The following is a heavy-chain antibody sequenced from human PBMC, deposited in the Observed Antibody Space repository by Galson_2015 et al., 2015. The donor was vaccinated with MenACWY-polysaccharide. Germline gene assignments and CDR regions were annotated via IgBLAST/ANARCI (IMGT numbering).Heavy chain of an antibody. V-gene: IGHV3-30*18. J-gene: IGHJ6*04. D-gene: IGHD2-2*01. CDR3: AKDLDIVVVPAANAMDV. Sequence: SLRLSCAASGFTFSSYGMHWVRQAPGKGLEWVAVISYDGSNKYYADSVKGRFTISRDNSKNTLYLQMISLRAEDTAVYYCAKDLDIVVVPAANAMDVWGKGTTVTVSS. CDR2: ISYDGSNK. CDR1: GFTFSSYG.